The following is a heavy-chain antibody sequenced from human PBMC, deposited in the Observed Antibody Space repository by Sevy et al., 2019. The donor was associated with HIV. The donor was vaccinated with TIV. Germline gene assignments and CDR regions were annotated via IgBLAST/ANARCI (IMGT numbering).Heavy chain of an antibody. CDR1: GGTFSRSA. CDR3: ARLGAAGLAGWFDP. J-gene: IGHJ5*02. Sequence: ASVKVSCKASGGTFSRSAISWMRQAPGQGLEWMGGIITIFGTTNYARNFQGRLTITADESTSAAYMELSSLTSEDSAVYYCARLGAAGLAGWFDPWGQGTLVTVSS. CDR2: IITIFGTT. V-gene: IGHV1-69*13. D-gene: IGHD6-13*01.